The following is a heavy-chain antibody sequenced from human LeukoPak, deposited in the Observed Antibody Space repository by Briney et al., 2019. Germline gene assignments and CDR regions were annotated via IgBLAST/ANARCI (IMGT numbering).Heavy chain of an antibody. Sequence: ASVTVSCKASGYTFTNYGVSWVRQAPGQGLEWLGWISGYNGYTNYAQKFQFRVTITTDTSTSTAYMELRSLTSDDTAVYYCARDKAVTTELTQYFHHWGQGTLVTVSS. V-gene: IGHV1-18*01. CDR1: GYTFTNYG. D-gene: IGHD4-11*01. CDR3: ARDKAVTTELTQYFHH. CDR2: ISGYNGYT. J-gene: IGHJ1*01.